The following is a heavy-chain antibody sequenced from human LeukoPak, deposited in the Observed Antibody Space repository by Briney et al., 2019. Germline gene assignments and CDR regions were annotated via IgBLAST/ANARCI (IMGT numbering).Heavy chain of an antibody. D-gene: IGHD3-9*01. CDR3: ARDGRYFDWLSIFGYFDY. CDR2: ISYDGSNK. V-gene: IGHV3-30*04. J-gene: IGHJ4*02. CDR1: VFTFISYV. Sequence: PGGSLRLSCVASVFTFISYVMQWVRQAPGKGLEWVAVISYDGSNKYYADSVKGRFTISRDNSKNTLYLQMNSLRAEDTAVYYCARDGRYFDWLSIFGYFDYWGQGTLVTVSS.